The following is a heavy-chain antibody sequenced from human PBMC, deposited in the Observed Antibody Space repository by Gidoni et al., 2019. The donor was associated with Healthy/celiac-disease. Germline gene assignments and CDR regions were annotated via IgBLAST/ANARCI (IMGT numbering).Heavy chain of an antibody. V-gene: IGHV4-61*02. D-gene: IGHD3-10*01. CDR1: GGSISSGSYY. CDR3: ARADYGSGSYGYYMDV. Sequence: QVQLQESGPGLVKPSQTLSLTCTVSGGSISSGSYYWSWIRQPAGKGLEWIGRIYTSGSTNYNPSLKSRVTISVDTSKNQFSLKLSSVTAADTAVYYCARADYGSGSYGYYMDVWGKGTTVTVSS. J-gene: IGHJ6*03. CDR2: IYTSGST.